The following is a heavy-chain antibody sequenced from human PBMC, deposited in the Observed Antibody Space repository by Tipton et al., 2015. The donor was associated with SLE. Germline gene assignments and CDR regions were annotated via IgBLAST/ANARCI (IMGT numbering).Heavy chain of an antibody. V-gene: IGHV4-34*01. Sequence: TLSLTCAVYGGSFSGHYWGWIRQPPGKGLEWIGEISQSGSTNYNPSLKSRVSISMDESKNQFSLSVRSMTAADTAVYYCARDLRSGGYYYYYYMDVWGKGTTVTVSS. CDR3: ARDLRSGGYYYYYYMDV. J-gene: IGHJ6*03. CDR2: ISQSGST. D-gene: IGHD1-14*01. CDR1: GGSFSGHY.